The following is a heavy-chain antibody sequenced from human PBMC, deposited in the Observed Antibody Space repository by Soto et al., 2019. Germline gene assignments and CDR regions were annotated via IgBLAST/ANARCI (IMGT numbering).Heavy chain of an antibody. V-gene: IGHV1-69*01. D-gene: IGHD3-22*01. Sequence: QVQLVQSGAEVRKPGSSVRVSCKASGGSFNRHTISWVRQAPGQGLEWMGGIIPIFGTANHAQKFQGRVTIIADESTSTVYMELSSLRSDDTAVYYCARARAYYYDSSGYYPFDYWGQGTLVTVSS. J-gene: IGHJ4*02. CDR3: ARARAYYYDSSGYYPFDY. CDR2: IIPIFGTA. CDR1: GGSFNRHT.